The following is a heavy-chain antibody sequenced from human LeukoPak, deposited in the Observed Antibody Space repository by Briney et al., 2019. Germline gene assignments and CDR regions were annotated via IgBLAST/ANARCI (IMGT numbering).Heavy chain of an antibody. CDR2: ISGSGGST. J-gene: IGHJ3*01. V-gene: IGHV3-23*01. Sequence: GGSLRLSCAASGFTFSSYAMSWVRQAPGKGLEWVSAISGSGGSTYYADSVKGRFTISRDNSKNTLYLQMNSLRAEDTAVYYCAKIPHYDILTGYFRGWGQGTMVTVSS. CDR1: GFTFSSYA. CDR3: AKIPHYDILTGYFRG. D-gene: IGHD3-9*01.